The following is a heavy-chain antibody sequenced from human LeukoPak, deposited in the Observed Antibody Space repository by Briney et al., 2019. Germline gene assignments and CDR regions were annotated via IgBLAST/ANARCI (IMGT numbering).Heavy chain of an antibody. CDR3: ARAPTYCSSTSCYGPLDY. CDR2: ISSSGSTI. D-gene: IGHD2-2*01. V-gene: IGHV3-11*01. CDR1: GFTFSDYY. Sequence: GGSLRLSCAASGFTFSDYYMSWIRQAPGKGLEWVSYISSSGSTIYYADSVKGRFTISRDNAKNSLYLQMNSLRAGDTAVYYCARAPTYCSSTSCYGPLDYWGQGTLVTVSS. J-gene: IGHJ4*02.